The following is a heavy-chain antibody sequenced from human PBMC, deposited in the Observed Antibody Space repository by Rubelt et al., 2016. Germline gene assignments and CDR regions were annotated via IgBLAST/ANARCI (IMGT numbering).Heavy chain of an antibody. CDR3: ARDISLDY. CDR1: GLTVSSNY. CDR2: INSDGSST. D-gene: IGHD3-3*02. J-gene: IGHJ4*02. Sequence: EVQLVESGGGLIKPGGFLRLSCAASGLTVSSNYMSWVRQAPGKGLVWVSRINSDGSSTSYAESVKGRFTISRDKAKNTLYLQMNCLRAEDTAVYYCARDISLDYSGQGTLVTVSS. V-gene: IGHV3-74*01.